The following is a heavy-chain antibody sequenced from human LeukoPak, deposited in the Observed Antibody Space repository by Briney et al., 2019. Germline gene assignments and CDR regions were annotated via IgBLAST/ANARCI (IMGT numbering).Heavy chain of an antibody. V-gene: IGHV1-69*13. D-gene: IGHD5-18*01. CDR1: GGTFSSYA. CDR3: ARDRLSGYSYGYGFDY. J-gene: IGHJ4*02. CDR2: IIPILGTA. Sequence: EASVKVSCKASGGTFSSYAISWVRQAPGQGLEWMGGIIPILGTANYAQKFQGRVTITADESTSTAYMELSSLRSEDTAVYYCARDRLSGYSYGYGFDYWGQGTLVTVSS.